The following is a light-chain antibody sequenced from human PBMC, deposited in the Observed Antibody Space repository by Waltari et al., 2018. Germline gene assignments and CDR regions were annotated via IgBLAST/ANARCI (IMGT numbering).Light chain of an antibody. J-gene: IGLJ3*02. V-gene: IGLV1-40*01. CDR1: NSNIGAGYD. CDR2: ASN. CDR3: HCYDSSLSASV. Sequence: QSVLTQPPSVSGAPGQRVTISCTGSNSNIGAGYDVHWYQQRQGSAPKLLVYASNDRPSGVPGRFSDSKSGMSASLAITGLQAEDEATYYCHCYDSSLSASVFGGGTKVTVL.